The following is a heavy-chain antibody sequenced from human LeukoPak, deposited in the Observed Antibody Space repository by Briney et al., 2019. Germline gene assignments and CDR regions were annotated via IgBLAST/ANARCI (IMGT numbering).Heavy chain of an antibody. Sequence: GGSLRLSCAASGFTFSSYWMTWVRQAPGKGLEWVATMKEDGSEKYYVDSVKGRFTISRDNAKNSLYLQMNSLRAEDTAVYYCARDRTSGYWGQGTLVTVSS. D-gene: IGHD1-1*01. J-gene: IGHJ4*02. CDR1: GFTFSSYW. CDR3: ARDRTSGY. CDR2: MKEDGSEK. V-gene: IGHV3-7*01.